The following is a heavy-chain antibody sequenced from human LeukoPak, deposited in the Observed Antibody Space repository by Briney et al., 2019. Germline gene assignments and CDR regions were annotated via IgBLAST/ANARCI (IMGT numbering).Heavy chain of an antibody. D-gene: IGHD3-3*01. J-gene: IGHJ4*02. V-gene: IGHV3-23*01. CDR1: GFTFSSYA. CDR3: AKGTHYYDFWSGYYFDY. CDR2: INGSGGST. Sequence: GGSLRLSCAASGFTFSSYAMSWVRQAPGKGLEWVSAINGSGGSTYYADSVKGRFTISRDNSKNTLYLQMNSLRAEDTAVYYCAKGTHYYDFWSGYYFDYWGQGTLVTVSS.